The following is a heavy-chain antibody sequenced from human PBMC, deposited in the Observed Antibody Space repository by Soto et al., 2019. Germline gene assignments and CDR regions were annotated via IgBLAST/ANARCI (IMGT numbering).Heavy chain of an antibody. CDR3: ARAIRLCHDMDV. D-gene: IGHD1-1*01. J-gene: IGHJ6*02. V-gene: IGHV4-59*01. Sequence: IRQPPGKGLEWIGYIYYSGSTNYNPSLKSRVTISVDTSKNQFSLKLSSVTAADTAVYYCARAIRLCHDMDVSGQGTPVTVSS. CDR2: IYYSGST.